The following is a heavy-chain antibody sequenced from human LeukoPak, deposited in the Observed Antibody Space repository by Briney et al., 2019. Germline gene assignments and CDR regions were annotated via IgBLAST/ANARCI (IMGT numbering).Heavy chain of an antibody. CDR1: GYTLTELS. J-gene: IGHJ4*02. V-gene: IGHV1-24*01. Sequence: GASVKVSCKVSGYTLTELSMHWVRQAPGKGLEWMGGFDAEDGETIYAQKFQGRVTMTEDTSTDTAYMELSSLRSEDTAVYYCATSDTAMLIFDYWGQGTLVTVSS. CDR3: ATSDTAMLIFDY. CDR2: FDAEDGET. D-gene: IGHD5-18*01.